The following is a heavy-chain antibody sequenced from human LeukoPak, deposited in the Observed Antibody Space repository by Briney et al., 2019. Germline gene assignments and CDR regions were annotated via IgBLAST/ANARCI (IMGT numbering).Heavy chain of an antibody. D-gene: IGHD1-26*01. V-gene: IGHV4-4*07. CDR3: ARDKRWGSGSVNWFDP. Sequence: KPSETLSLTCTVSGGSISSYYWSWIRQPAGKGLEWIGRIYTSGSTNYNPSLKRRVTMSVDTSKNQFSLKLSSVTAADTAVYYCARDKRWGSGSVNWFDPWGQGTLVTVSS. J-gene: IGHJ5*02. CDR1: GGSISSYY. CDR2: IYTSGST.